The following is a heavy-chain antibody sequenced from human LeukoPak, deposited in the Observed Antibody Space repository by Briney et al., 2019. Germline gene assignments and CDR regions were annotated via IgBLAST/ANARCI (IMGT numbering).Heavy chain of an antibody. CDR3: ARGLIVATTTNWFDY. CDR2: INHSGSA. D-gene: IGHD5-12*01. Sequence: KPSETLSLTCAVYGGSFSGYYWSWIRQPPGKGLEWIGEINHSGSANYNPSLKSRVTISVDTSKNQFPLKLSSVTAADTAVYYCARGLIVATTTNWFDYWGQGTLVTVSS. J-gene: IGHJ4*02. V-gene: IGHV4-34*01. CDR1: GGSFSGYY.